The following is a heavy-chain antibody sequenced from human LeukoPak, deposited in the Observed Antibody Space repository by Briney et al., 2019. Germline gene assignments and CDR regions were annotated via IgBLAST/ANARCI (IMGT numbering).Heavy chain of an antibody. CDR2: MNPNSGNT. V-gene: IGHV1-8*01. J-gene: IGHJ6*03. CDR1: GYTFTSYD. Sequence: GASVKVSFKASGYTFTSYDINWVRQATGQGLEWMGWMNPNSGNTGYAQKFQGRVTMTRNTSISTAYMELSSLRSEDTAVYYCARGEYSRQSRRRGYYYYYMDVWGKGTSVTVSS. D-gene: IGHD6-6*01. CDR3: ARGEYSRQSRRRGYYYYYMDV.